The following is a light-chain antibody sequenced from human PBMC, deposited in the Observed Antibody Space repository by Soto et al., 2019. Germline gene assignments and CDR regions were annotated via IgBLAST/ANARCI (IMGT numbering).Light chain of an antibody. CDR2: DAS. Sequence: EIVLTQSPATLSLSPGERATLSCRASQSVSRYLVWYQQKPGQAPRLLIYDASNRATGIPARFSGSGSGTDFTLTISSLEPEDFAVYYCQQRTHWPWAFGQGTKLEI. CDR1: QSVSRY. J-gene: IGKJ2*01. CDR3: QQRTHWPWA. V-gene: IGKV3-11*01.